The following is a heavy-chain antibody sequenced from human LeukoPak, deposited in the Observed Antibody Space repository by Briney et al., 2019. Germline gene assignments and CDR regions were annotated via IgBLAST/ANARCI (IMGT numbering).Heavy chain of an antibody. Sequence: GGSLRLSCAASGFTFSSYWMSWVRQAPGKGLVWVSRINSDGSSTSYADSVKGRFTISRDNAKNTLYLQMNSLRAEDTAVYYCARHIGSRGVFDWGQGTLVTVSS. J-gene: IGHJ4*02. CDR2: INSDGSST. CDR3: ARHIGSRGVFD. D-gene: IGHD6-13*01. CDR1: GFTFSSYW. V-gene: IGHV3-74*01.